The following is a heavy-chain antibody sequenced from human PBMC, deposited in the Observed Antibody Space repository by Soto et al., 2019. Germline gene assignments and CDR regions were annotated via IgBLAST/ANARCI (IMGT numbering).Heavy chain of an antibody. J-gene: IGHJ4*02. CDR2: TYYRSKWYN. CDR3: ARESVVVVAAVVYFDY. CDR1: GDSVSSNSAA. V-gene: IGHV6-1*01. D-gene: IGHD2-15*01. Sequence: SQTLSLTCAISGDSVSSNSAAWNWIRQSPSRGLEWLGRTYYRSKWYNDYAVSVKSRITINPDTSKNQFSLRLNSVTPEDTAVYYCARESVVVVAAVVYFDYWGQGTLVTVSS.